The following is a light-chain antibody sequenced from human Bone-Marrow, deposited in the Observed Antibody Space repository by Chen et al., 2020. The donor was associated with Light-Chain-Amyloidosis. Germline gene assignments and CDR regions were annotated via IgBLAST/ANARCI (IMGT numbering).Light chain of an antibody. CDR2: DAS. Sequence: EIVLTQSPATLSFSPGERATLSCRASQRVGNYLAWYQQKPGQAPRLLIYDASNRATGIPARFSGSGSGTDFTLTISSLEPEDFAVYYCQQRTNWLTFGGGTRVEI. CDR3: QQRTNWLT. CDR1: QRVGNY. V-gene: IGKV3-11*01. J-gene: IGKJ4*01.